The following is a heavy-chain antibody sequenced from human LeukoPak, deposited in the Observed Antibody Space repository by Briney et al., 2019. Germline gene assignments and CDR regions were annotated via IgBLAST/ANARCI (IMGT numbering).Heavy chain of an antibody. Sequence: PSETLSLTCTVSGSISSGRYEWSWIRQPAGTGLEWIGRIYVSGSTNYNPSLESRVTISVDTSKNQFSLQLTSLTAADTAVYYCAREGQQLVPPFDYWGQGTLVTVSS. CDR2: IYVSGST. CDR3: AREGQQLVPPFDY. CDR1: GSISSGRYE. V-gene: IGHV4-61*02. J-gene: IGHJ4*02. D-gene: IGHD6-6*01.